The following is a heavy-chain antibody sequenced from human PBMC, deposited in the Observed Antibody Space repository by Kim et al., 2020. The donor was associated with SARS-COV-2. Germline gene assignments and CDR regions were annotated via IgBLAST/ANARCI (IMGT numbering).Heavy chain of an antibody. CDR2: INTRSSFI. D-gene: IGHD2-21*01. CDR1: GFTFSSYT. Sequence: GGSLRLSCAASGFTFSSYTMNWVRQAPGKGLEWVSSINTRSSFIYYADSVKGRFTISRDNAKNSLYLQMNSLRAEDTAVYYCARVVPGMAFDIWGQGTMVTVSS. V-gene: IGHV3-21*01. CDR3: ARVVPGMAFDI. J-gene: IGHJ3*02.